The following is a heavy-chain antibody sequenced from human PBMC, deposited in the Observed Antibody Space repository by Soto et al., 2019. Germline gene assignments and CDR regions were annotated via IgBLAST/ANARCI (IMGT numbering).Heavy chain of an antibody. CDR3: ARRDGGYSPFDY. D-gene: IGHD3-22*01. J-gene: IGHJ4*02. V-gene: IGHV4-4*02. CDR2: ISQSGST. Sequence: SETLSLTCAVSSGSISSTKWWSWVRQPPGKGLEWIGQISQSGSTNYNPSLKSRVTISVDTSKNQFSLNLSSVTAADTAVYYCARRDGGYSPFDYWGPGTLVTVSS. CDR1: SGSISSTKW.